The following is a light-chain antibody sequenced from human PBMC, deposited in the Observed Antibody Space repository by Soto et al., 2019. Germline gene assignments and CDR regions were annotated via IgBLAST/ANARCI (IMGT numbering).Light chain of an antibody. J-gene: IGKJ4*01. CDR3: QQSSSTPPLT. V-gene: IGKV1-39*01. CDR1: QSISTS. CDR2: AAS. Sequence: DVQMTQSPSSLSASVGDRVTITCRASQSISTSLNWYQQRPGRAPNLLIYAASTLQSGVPSRFSGSGYGTVFTLTISSLQPEDSATYYCQQSSSTPPLTFGGGTKVEIK.